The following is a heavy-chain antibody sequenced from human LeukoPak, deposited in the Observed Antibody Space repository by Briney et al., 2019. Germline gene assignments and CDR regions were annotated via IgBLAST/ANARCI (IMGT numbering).Heavy chain of an antibody. CDR2: IYYSGST. CDR1: GGSISSSSYY. V-gene: IGHV4-39*01. Sequence: PSETLSLTCTVSGGSISSSSYYWGWIRQPPGKGLEWIGSIYYSGSTYYNPSLKSRVTISVDTSKNQFSLKLSSVTAADTAVYYCVRPHPIDAFDIWGQGTMVTVSS. J-gene: IGHJ3*02. CDR3: VRPHPIDAFDI.